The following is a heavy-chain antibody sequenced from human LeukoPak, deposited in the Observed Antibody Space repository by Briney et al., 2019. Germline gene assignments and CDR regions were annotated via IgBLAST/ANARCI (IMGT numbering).Heavy chain of an antibody. CDR3: ARGGGRLMNPFDP. V-gene: IGHV1-69*01. Sequence: SVTVSCKPSVGTFSDYAISWVRQAPGQGLEWMGGTIPIFGSASYAQKFQGRVTITADESTSTAYMELTSLRSEDTAVYYCARGGGRLMNPFDPWGQGTLVTVSS. D-gene: IGHD1-14*01. CDR1: VGTFSDYA. J-gene: IGHJ5*02. CDR2: TIPIFGSA.